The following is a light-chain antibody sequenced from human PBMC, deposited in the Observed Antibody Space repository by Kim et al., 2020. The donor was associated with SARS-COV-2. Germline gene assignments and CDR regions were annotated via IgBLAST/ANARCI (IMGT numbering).Light chain of an antibody. Sequence: PGERATRACRASQSVSRNYLAWYQQKPGQAPRLLIYGASSRATGIPDRFSGSGSGTDFTLTISRLEPGDFAVYYCQQFDDSSSWTFGQGTKVDIK. V-gene: IGKV3-20*01. CDR2: GAS. CDR3: QQFDDSSSWT. J-gene: IGKJ1*01. CDR1: QSVSRNY.